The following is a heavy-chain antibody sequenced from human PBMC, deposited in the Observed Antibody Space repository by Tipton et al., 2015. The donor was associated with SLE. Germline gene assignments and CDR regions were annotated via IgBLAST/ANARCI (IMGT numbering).Heavy chain of an antibody. Sequence: TLSLTCAVYGGSFSGYYWSWIRQPPGKGLEWIGEINHSGSTNYNPSLKSRVTISVDTSKNQFSLKLSSVTAADTAVYYCARGLGRNSSGYPNWFDPWGQGTLVTVSS. CDR2: INHSGST. V-gene: IGHV4-34*01. D-gene: IGHD6-19*01. J-gene: IGHJ5*02. CDR1: GGSFSGYY. CDR3: ARGLGRNSSGYPNWFDP.